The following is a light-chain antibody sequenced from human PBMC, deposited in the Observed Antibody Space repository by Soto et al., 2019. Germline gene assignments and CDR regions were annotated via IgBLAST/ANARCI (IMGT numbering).Light chain of an antibody. Sequence: SYELTQPPSVSVSPGQTASITCSGDKLGDRYACWYQQKPGQSPVLVINLDTKRPSGIPERFSGSNSGNTATLTISGTQAVDEADYYCQAWDDTTGVVFGGGTKLTVL. CDR1: KLGDRY. V-gene: IGLV3-1*01. CDR3: QAWDDTTGVV. J-gene: IGLJ2*01. CDR2: LDT.